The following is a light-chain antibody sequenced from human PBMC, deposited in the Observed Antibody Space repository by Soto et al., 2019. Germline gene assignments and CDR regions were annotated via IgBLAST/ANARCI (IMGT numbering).Light chain of an antibody. CDR3: AAWDDSLNAYV. CDR2: RDN. J-gene: IGLJ1*01. Sequence: QSVLTQPPSASGTPGERVTISCSGSSSNIGTNLINWYQQLPGTAPKLLIYRDNQRPSGVPDRFSGSKSGTSASLAISGLQSEDEAEYYCAAWDDSLNAYVFGTGTKV. V-gene: IGLV1-44*01. CDR1: SSNIGTNL.